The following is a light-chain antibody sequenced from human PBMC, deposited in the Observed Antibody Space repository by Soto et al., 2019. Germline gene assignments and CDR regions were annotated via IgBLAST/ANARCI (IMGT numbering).Light chain of an antibody. CDR1: SSNISSNT. J-gene: IGLJ2*01. Sequence: QSVLPHPPSASGTPGQSLTISCSGSSSNISSNTVTWYQQLPGTAPKVLIHSNVRRPSGVPVRFSGSKSGTSASLAISGLLSDEEADYYCAAGDDSLNGLVFGGGTKLTVL. CDR2: SNV. V-gene: IGLV1-44*01. CDR3: AAGDDSLNGLV.